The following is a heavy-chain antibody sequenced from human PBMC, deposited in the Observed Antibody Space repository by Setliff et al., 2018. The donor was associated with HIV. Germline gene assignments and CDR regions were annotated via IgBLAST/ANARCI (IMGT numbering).Heavy chain of an antibody. V-gene: IGHV1-69*11. J-gene: IGHJ4*02. CDR2: INPSGGRT. CDR3: AGTYYDILTGSGESGY. CDR1: GYTFTSYG. D-gene: IGHD3-9*01. Sequence: SVKVSCKASGYTFTSYGISWVRQAPGQGLEWMGIINPSGGRTNYAQKFQGRVTITADESTSTAYMELSSLRSEDTAVYYCAGTYYDILTGSGESGYWGQGTLVTVSS.